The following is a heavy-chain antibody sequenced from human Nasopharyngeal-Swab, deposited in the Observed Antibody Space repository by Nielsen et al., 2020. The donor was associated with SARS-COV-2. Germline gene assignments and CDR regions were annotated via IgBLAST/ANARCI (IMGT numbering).Heavy chain of an antibody. Sequence: SETLSLTCTVSGGYISHGAYNWNWIRQHPGQGLEWIGSIYYTGRTSYNPSLKSRVSISIDASRRQFSLNLVFMSAADTAVYYCARGKGDAYRNFDYWDQGTLVNVSS. D-gene: IGHD5-24*01. V-gene: IGHV4-31*03. J-gene: IGHJ4*02. CDR2: IYYTGRT. CDR1: GGYISHGAYN. CDR3: ARGKGDAYRNFDY.